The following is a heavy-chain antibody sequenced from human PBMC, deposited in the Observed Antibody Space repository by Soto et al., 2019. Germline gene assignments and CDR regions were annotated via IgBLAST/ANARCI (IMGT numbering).Heavy chain of an antibody. J-gene: IGHJ6*02. CDR2: IYDSGSP. CDR3: ARDVCSSSSCYGLGYYYYCMDV. D-gene: IGHD2-2*01. V-gene: IGHV4-31*03. CDR1: GGSISSGGYY. Sequence: QVQLQESGPGVAKPSQTLSLTCTVSGGSISSGGYYWSWIRQYPGQVLEWIGYIYDSGSPYYNPSLKSRVTISADTSKNQFSLNLSAVTAADTAVYYCARDVCSSSSCYGLGYYYYCMDVWGPGTTVTVSS.